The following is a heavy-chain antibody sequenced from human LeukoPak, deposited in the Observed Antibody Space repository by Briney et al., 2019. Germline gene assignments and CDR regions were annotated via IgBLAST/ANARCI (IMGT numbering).Heavy chain of an antibody. CDR3: ARVTLYYYYYGMDV. D-gene: IGHD3-16*01. CDR1: GGSISSYY. V-gene: IGHV4-59*01. J-gene: IGHJ6*02. Sequence: SETLSLTCTVSGGSISSYYWSWIRQPPGKGLEWIGYIYYSGSTNYNPSLKGRVTISVDTSKNQFSLKLSSVTAADTAVYYCARVTLYYYYYGMDVWGQGTTVTVSS. CDR2: IYYSGST.